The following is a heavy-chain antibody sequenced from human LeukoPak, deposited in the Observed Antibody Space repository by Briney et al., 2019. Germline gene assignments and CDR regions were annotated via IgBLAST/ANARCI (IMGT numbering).Heavy chain of an antibody. CDR3: ARDLVMVRGVIINPPGY. Sequence: APVKVSCKASGYTFTSYGISWVRQAPGQGLEWMGWINTYNGNTNYAQKLQGRVTMTTDTSTSTAYMELRSLRSDDTAVYYCARDLVMVRGVIINPPGYWGQGTLVTVSS. CDR2: INTYNGNT. D-gene: IGHD3-10*01. J-gene: IGHJ4*02. V-gene: IGHV1-18*01. CDR1: GYTFTSYG.